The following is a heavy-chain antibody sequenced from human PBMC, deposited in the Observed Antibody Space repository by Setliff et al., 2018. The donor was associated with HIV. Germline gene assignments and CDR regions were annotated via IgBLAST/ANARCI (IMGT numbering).Heavy chain of an antibody. J-gene: IGHJ5*02. V-gene: IGHV4-4*07. CDR2: IYTSGST. D-gene: IGHD7-27*01. Sequence: ASETLSLTCNVSGGSISGYFWTWIRQPAGKGLEWIGRIYTSGSTNYNPSLKSRLSTSIDTSKNHFSLRLTSVTAADTAVYYCARDLPELTGRSFDPWGQGIQVTVSS. CDR1: GGSISGYF. CDR3: ARDLPELTGRSFDP.